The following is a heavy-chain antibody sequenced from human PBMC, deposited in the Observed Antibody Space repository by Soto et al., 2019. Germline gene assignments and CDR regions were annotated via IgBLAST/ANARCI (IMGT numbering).Heavy chain of an antibody. CDR1: GGSISSYY. J-gene: IGHJ6*03. CDR2: IYYSGST. V-gene: IGHV4-59*01. Sequence: SETLSLTCTVSGGSISSYYWSWIRQPPGKGLEWIGYIYYSGSTNYNPSLKSRVTISVDTSKNQFSLKLSSVTAADTAVYYCARILSHPMLIGYYYYMDVWGKGTTVTVSS. CDR3: ARILSHPMLIGYYYYMDV. D-gene: IGHD3-10*02.